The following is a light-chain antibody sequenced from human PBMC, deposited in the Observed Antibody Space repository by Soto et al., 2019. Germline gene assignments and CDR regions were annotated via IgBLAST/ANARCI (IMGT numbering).Light chain of an antibody. V-gene: IGKV3-20*01. CDR2: GAS. Sequence: DTVLTQSPCTLSLSPGERAALFCTASQSVSSSSLAWYQQKPGQAPRLLMYGASSRATGIPDRFSGSGSGTDFTLTISRLEPEDFAVYYCQQYGSSGTFGQGTKVDIK. CDR1: QSVSSSS. J-gene: IGKJ1*01. CDR3: QQYGSSGT.